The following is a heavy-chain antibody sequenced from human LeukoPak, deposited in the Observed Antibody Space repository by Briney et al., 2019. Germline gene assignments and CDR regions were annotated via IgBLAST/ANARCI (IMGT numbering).Heavy chain of an antibody. Sequence: ASVKVSCKASGYTFTGYYMYWVRQAPGQGLEWMGWISPNSGGTNYAQTFQGRVTMTRDTSISTAYMELSRLRSDDTAVYYCARGLDKYDYWSGYFLADWGQGTLVTVSS. CDR1: GYTFTGYY. CDR3: ARGLDKYDYWSGYFLAD. J-gene: IGHJ4*02. D-gene: IGHD3-3*01. V-gene: IGHV1-2*02. CDR2: ISPNSGGT.